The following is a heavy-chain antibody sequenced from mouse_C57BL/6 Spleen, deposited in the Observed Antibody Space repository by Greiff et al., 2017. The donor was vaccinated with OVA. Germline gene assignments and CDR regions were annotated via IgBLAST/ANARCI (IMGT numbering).Heavy chain of an antibody. Sequence: VQLQQSGAELVKPGASVKMSCKASGYTFTSYWITWVKQRPGQGLEWIGDIYPGSGSTNYNEKFKSKATLTVDTSSSTAYMQLSSLTSEDSAVYYCARDGGLLRDWYFDVWGTGTTVTVSS. V-gene: IGHV1-55*01. CDR1: GYTFTSYW. D-gene: IGHD1-1*01. CDR3: ARDGGLLRDWYFDV. CDR2: IYPGSGST. J-gene: IGHJ1*03.